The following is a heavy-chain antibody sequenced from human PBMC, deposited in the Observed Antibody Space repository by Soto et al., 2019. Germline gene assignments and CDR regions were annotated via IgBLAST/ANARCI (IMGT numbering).Heavy chain of an antibody. J-gene: IGHJ4*02. V-gene: IGHV3-7*05. CDR3: ASDLGISSGWYYFDY. CDR1: GFTFSNHW. D-gene: IGHD6-19*01. Sequence: EVHLVESGGGLVQSGGSLRLSCAASGFTFSNHWMTWVRQAPGKGLEWVASVKQDGGEIYYGDSVKGRFTISRDNAKNLYFLKLNSLRAEDAAMYYCASDLGISSGWYYFDYGGQGTLVTVSS. CDR2: VKQDGGEI.